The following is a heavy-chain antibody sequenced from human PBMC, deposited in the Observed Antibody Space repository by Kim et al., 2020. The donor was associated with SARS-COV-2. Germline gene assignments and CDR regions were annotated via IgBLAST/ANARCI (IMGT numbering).Heavy chain of an antibody. V-gene: IGHV3-11*01. Sequence: GGSLRLSCAASGFTFSDYYMSWIRQAPGKGLEWVSYISSSGSTIYYADSVKGRFTISRDNAKNSLYLQMNSLRAEDTAVYYCARDSGHYLIEGDAFDIWGQGTMVTVSS. CDR1: GFTFSDYY. CDR3: ARDSGHYLIEGDAFDI. J-gene: IGHJ3*02. CDR2: ISSSGSTI. D-gene: IGHD1-26*01.